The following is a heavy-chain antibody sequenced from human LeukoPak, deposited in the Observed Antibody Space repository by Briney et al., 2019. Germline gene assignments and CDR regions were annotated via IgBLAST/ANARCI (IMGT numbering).Heavy chain of an antibody. CDR2: ISGDGGST. CDR1: GFTFDDYA. J-gene: IGHJ5*02. D-gene: IGHD3-3*02. CDR3: AKGISNFNWFDP. V-gene: IGHV3-43*02. Sequence: GGSLRLSXAASGFTFDDYAMHWVRQAPGKGLEWVSLISGDGGSTYYADSVKGRFTISRDNSKNSLYLQMNSLRTEDTALYYCAKGISNFNWFDPWGQGTLVTVSS.